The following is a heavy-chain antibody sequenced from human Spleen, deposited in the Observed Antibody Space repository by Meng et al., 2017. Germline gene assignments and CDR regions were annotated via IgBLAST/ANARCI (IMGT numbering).Heavy chain of an antibody. V-gene: IGHV3-30*04. CDR3: ARDPRGYYYGSGNLYY. D-gene: IGHD3-10*01. J-gene: IGHJ4*02. CDR2: ISYDGNDN. CDR1: GFTFSTFA. Sequence: GGSLRLSCAASGFTFSTFAVHWVRQAPGKGLEWVAVISYDGNDNYYADSVKGRFTISRDNSKNTLYLQMNSLRAEDTAVYYCARDPRGYYYGSGNLYYWGQGTLVTVSS.